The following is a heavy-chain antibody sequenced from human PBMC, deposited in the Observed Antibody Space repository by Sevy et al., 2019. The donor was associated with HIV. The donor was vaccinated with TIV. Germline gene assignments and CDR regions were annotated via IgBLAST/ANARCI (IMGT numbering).Heavy chain of an antibody. D-gene: IGHD2-2*02. Sequence: GGSLRLSCAASGFTFSSYWMHWVRQAPGKGLVWVSRINSDGSSTSYADPVKGRFTISRDNAKNTLYLQRNSLRAEDTAGYYCARDRIVVVPAAISGDYYYYYYGMDVWGQGTTVTVSS. V-gene: IGHV3-74*01. CDR3: ARDRIVVVPAAISGDYYYYYYGMDV. J-gene: IGHJ6*02. CDR2: INSDGSST. CDR1: GFTFSSYW.